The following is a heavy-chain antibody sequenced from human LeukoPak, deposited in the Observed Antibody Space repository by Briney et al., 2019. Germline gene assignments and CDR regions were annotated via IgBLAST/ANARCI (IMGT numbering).Heavy chain of an antibody. CDR1: SGSIRSYY. D-gene: IGHD3-3*01. V-gene: IGHV4-59*12. J-gene: IGHJ6*02. Sequence: PSETLSLTCTVSSGSIRSYYWSWVRQTPGKGLEYIGYIYYSGRTNYNPSLKSRVMISVDTSKNQFSLKLSSVTAADTAVYYCARDYDFWSGYPESYYGMDVWGQGTTVTVSS. CDR3: ARDYDFWSGYPESYYGMDV. CDR2: IYYSGRT.